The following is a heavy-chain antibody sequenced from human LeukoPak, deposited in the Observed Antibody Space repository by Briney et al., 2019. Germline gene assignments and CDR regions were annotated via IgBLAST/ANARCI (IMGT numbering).Heavy chain of an antibody. J-gene: IGHJ5*02. CDR3: AKSGQSGYSYAGWFDP. V-gene: IGHV4-38-2*02. D-gene: IGHD5-18*01. CDR1: GGSISSGYY. Sequence: PSETLSLTCTVSGGSISSGYYWGWIRQPPGKGLEWIGSIYHSGSTYYNPSLKSRVTISVDTSKNQFSLKLSSVTAADTAVYYCAKSGQSGYSYAGWFDPWGQGTLVTVSS. CDR2: IYHSGST.